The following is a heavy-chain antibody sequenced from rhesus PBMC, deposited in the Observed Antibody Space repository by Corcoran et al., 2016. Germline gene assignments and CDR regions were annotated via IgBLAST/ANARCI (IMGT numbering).Heavy chain of an antibody. D-gene: IGHD4-23*01. CDR1: GASISRNS. J-gene: IGHJ5-1*01. CDR3: AREYSNYPEDNRFDV. Sequence: QVQLQESGPGLVKPSETLPLTCAVSGASISRNSWSWIRRPPGKGLEWIGYIDGGSGSTSYNPALKSLVTISKDTSKNQFSLKLSSVTAADTAVYYCAREYSNYPEDNRFDVWGAGVLVTVSS. CDR2: IDGGSGST. V-gene: IGHV4-147*01.